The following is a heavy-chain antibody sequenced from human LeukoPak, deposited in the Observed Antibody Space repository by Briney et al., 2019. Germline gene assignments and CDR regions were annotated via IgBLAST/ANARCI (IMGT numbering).Heavy chain of an antibody. CDR3: ARRSSRHFDY. CDR2: INHSGST. D-gene: IGHD6-13*01. CDR1: GGSISSYY. J-gene: IGHJ4*02. Sequence: PSETLSLTCTVSGGSISSYYWSWIRQPPGKGLEWIGEINHSGSTNYNPSLKSRVTISVDTSKNQFSLKLSSVTAADTAVYYCARRSSRHFDYWGQGTLVTVSS. V-gene: IGHV4-34*01.